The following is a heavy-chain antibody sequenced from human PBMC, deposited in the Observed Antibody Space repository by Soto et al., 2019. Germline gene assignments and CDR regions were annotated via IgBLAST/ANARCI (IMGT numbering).Heavy chain of an antibody. D-gene: IGHD1-26*01. Sequence: QALSLTSAITGDSVSSNSAGCSLVRQSPSRGLEWLGRTYYRSKWYYEYAVSVRGRITINPDTSKNQYSLQLNSVTPEDTAVYFCARGEQYSGRIFDYWGQGTLVTVSS. CDR1: GDSVSSNSAG. J-gene: IGHJ4*01. V-gene: IGHV6-1*01. CDR2: TYYRSKWYY. CDR3: ARGEQYSGRIFDY.